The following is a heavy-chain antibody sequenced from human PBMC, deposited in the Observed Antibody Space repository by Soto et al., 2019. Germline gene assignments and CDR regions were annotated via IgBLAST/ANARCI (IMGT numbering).Heavy chain of an antibody. D-gene: IGHD1-26*01. V-gene: IGHV3-23*01. CDR2: ISGSGDDA. Sequence: GGSLRLSCAASGFPFSTYAMSWVRRAPGKGLQWVSRISGSGDDAHYANSVKGRFTISKDMSKNTLYLQMNSLSPEDTAVYYCALRKTGSFFDYLGPGTLVTVS. J-gene: IGHJ4*02. CDR3: ALRKTGSFFDY. CDR1: GFPFSTYA.